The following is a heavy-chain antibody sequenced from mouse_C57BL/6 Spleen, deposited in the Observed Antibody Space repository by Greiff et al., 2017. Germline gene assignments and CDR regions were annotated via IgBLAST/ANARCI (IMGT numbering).Heavy chain of an antibody. CDR2: ISDGCSYT. Sequence: EVKLMESGGGLVKPGGSLKLSCAASGFTFSSYAMSWVRQTPEKRLEWIATISDGCSYTYYPDNVKGRVTISRDNAKNNLYLQMSHLKSEDTAMYYCAREQLRYFDYWGQGTPLTVSA. J-gene: IGHJ2*01. V-gene: IGHV5-4*01. CDR3: AREQLRYFDY. D-gene: IGHD3-2*02. CDR1: GFTFSSYA.